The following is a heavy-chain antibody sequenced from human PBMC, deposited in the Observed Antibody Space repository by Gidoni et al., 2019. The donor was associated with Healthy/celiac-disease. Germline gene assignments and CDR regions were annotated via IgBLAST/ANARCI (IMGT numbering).Heavy chain of an antibody. Sequence: QVQLVQSGAEVKKPGASAKVSCKVSGYTLTELYMHWVRQAPGKGLEWMGGFDPEDGETIYAQNFQGRVTMTEDTSTDTAYMELSSLRSEDTAVYYCATDGYGDYSRANHKTYYYYYGMDVWGQGTTVTVSS. J-gene: IGHJ6*02. CDR1: GYTLTELY. D-gene: IGHD4-17*01. V-gene: IGHV1-24*01. CDR3: ATDGYGDYSRANHKTYYYYYGMDV. CDR2: FDPEDGET.